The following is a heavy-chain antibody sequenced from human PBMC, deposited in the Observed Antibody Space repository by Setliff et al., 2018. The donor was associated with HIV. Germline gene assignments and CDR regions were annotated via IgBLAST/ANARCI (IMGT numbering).Heavy chain of an antibody. V-gene: IGHV4-59*11. CDR3: ARGLSSPFATGL. CDR2: ISYSGST. CDR1: GGSISSHY. D-gene: IGHD6-13*01. J-gene: IGHJ4*02. Sequence: KTSETLSLTCTVSGGSISSHYWSWVRQTPGKGLEWIGSISYSGSTNHNPSLKSRVTISIDTSKNQFSLKLTSVTSADTAVYFCARGLSSPFATGLWGQGTLVTVSS.